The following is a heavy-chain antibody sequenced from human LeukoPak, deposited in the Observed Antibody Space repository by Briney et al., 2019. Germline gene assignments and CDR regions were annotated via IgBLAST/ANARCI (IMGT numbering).Heavy chain of an antibody. D-gene: IGHD3-9*01. CDR1: GYTFTSYD. CDR2: MNANSGNT. V-gene: IGHV1-8*01. CDR3: ARGVGYYDILTGYYSGCGVVY. J-gene: IGHJ4*02. Sequence: GASVKVSCKASGYTFTSYDINWVRQAPGQGLEWMGWMNANSGNTGYAQKFQGRLTMTRNPSTSTAYMELSSLRSEDTAVYYCARGVGYYDILTGYYSGCGVVYWGQGTVVTVSS.